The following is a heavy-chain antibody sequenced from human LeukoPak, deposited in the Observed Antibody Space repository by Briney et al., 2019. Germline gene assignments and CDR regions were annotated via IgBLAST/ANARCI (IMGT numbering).Heavy chain of an antibody. CDR3: AKGPTYYYDSSGYYFDY. J-gene: IGHJ4*02. D-gene: IGHD3-22*01. CDR1: GFTFDDYA. CDR2: ISWNSGSI. V-gene: IGHV3-9*01. Sequence: GGSLRLSCAASGFTFDDYAMHWVRQAPGKGLEWVSGISWNSGSIGYADSVKGRFTISRDNAKNSLYLQMNSLRAEDTALYYCAKGPTYYYDSSGYYFDYWGQGTLVTVSS.